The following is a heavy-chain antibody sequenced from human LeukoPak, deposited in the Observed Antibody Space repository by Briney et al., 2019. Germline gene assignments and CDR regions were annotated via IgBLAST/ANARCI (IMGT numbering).Heavy chain of an antibody. Sequence: GGSLRLSCAASVFTFSDYYMSWLRQAPGKGLEGVAYISSSGSTIYYADSVKGRFTISRDNAKNSLYLQMNNLRDEDTAVYYCAREGITARPGGLDYWGQGTLVTVSS. CDR3: AREGITARPGGLDY. J-gene: IGHJ4*02. CDR1: VFTFSDYY. V-gene: IGHV3-11*04. CDR2: ISSSGSTI. D-gene: IGHD6-6*01.